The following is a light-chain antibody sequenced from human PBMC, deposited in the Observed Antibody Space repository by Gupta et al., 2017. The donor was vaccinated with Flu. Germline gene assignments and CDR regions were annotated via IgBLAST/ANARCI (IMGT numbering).Light chain of an antibody. CDR1: TTDVGGYNY. V-gene: IGLV2-8*01. CDR2: EVT. Sequence: QSALTQPPSASGSPGQSVIISCTGTTTDVGGYNYVSWYQQHPGKAPKLIIYEVTKRPSGVPDRFSGSKSGYTASLTVSGLQAEDEADYYCSSYAGSNDLVFGTGTKVTVL. J-gene: IGLJ1*01. CDR3: SSYAGSNDLV.